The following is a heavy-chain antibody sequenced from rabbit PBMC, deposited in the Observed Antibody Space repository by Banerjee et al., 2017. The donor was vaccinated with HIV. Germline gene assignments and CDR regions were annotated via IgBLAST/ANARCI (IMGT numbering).Heavy chain of an antibody. J-gene: IGHJ4*01. V-gene: IGHV1S45*01. D-gene: IGHD4-1*01. CDR1: GLDFSSSYW. CDR3: ARDLAGVIGWNFNL. CDR2: IYTSSGST. Sequence: QEQLVEYGGDLVQPEGSLTLTCKASGLDFSSSYWICWVRQAPGKGLEWIACIYTSSGSTYYASWAKGRFTISSDNAQNTVFLQMTSLTASDTATYFCARDLAGVIGWNFNLWGQGTLVTVS.